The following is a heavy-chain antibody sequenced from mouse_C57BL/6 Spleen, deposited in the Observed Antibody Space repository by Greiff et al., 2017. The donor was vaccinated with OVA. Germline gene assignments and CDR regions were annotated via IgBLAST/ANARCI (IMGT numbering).Heavy chain of an antibody. CDR1: GYAFSSYW. CDR3: ARMRDYDWYFDV. D-gene: IGHD2-4*01. J-gene: IGHJ1*03. V-gene: IGHV1-80*01. Sequence: QVQLKESGAELVKPGASVKISCKASGYAFSSYWMNWVKQRPGKGLEWIGQIYPGDGDTNYNGKFKGTATLTADKSSSTAYMQRSSLTSEDSAVYFCARMRDYDWYFDVWGTGTTVTVSS. CDR2: IYPGDGDT.